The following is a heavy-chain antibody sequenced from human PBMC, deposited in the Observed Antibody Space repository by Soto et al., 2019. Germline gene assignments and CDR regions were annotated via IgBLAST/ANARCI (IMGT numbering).Heavy chain of an antibody. J-gene: IGHJ6*01. CDR2: ISPHNGNA. V-gene: IGHV1-18*01. D-gene: IGHD1-26*01. CDR3: ARTLCGWHDF. CDR1: GYTFTSYD. Sequence: AGKVCCKASGYTFTSYDINWVRRTPGQGLEWMGWISPHNGNAKYAQKFQDRVTMTADTAASTVYMEVRSLRTAVSAVLYGARTLCGWHDFWG.